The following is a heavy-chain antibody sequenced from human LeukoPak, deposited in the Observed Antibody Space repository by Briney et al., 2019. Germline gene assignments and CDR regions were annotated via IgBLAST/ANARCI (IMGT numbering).Heavy chain of an antibody. V-gene: IGHV3-9*01. CDR2: INWNSGTI. Sequence: GGSLRLSCTASGFTFDDYAMHWVRQAPGKGLEWVSGINWNSGTIGYADSVKGRFTISRDNSKNTLYLQMYSLRAEDTAVYYCAKDQESPGDYWGQGTLVTVSS. J-gene: IGHJ4*02. CDR1: GFTFDDYA. CDR3: AKDQESPGDY.